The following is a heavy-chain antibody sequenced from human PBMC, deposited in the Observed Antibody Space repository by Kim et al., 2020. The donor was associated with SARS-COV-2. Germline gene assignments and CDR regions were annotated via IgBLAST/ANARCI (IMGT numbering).Heavy chain of an antibody. Sequence: VKGRLTISRDNAKNSLYLQMNSLRAEDTAVYYCARDRNSGYYYHHDAFDIWGQGTMVTVSS. D-gene: IGHD3-22*01. J-gene: IGHJ3*02. CDR3: ARDRNSGYYYHHDAFDI. V-gene: IGHV3-11*06.